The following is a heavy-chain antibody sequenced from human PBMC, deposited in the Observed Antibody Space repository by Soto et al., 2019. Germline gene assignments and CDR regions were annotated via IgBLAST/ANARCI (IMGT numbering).Heavy chain of an antibody. CDR1: GGSISSYY. J-gene: IGHJ1*01. Sequence: SETLSLTCTVSGGSISSYYWSWIRQPPGKGLEWIGYIYYSGSTNYTPSLKSRVTISVDTSKNQFSLRLSSVTAADTAVYYCASQYSSGWTPEYFQHWGQGTLVTVSS. V-gene: IGHV4-59*08. D-gene: IGHD6-19*01. CDR3: ASQYSSGWTPEYFQH. CDR2: IYYSGST.